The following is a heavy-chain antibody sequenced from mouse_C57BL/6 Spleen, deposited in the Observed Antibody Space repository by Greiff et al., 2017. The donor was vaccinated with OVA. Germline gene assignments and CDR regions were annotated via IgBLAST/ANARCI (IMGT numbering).Heavy chain of an antibody. Sequence: EVKLVESGGGLVQPGGSLKLSCAASGFTFSDYYMYWVRQTPEKRLEWVAYISNGGGSTYYPDTVKGRFTISRDNAKNTLYLQMSRPKSEDTAMYYCARHPYGEAMDYWGQGTSVTVSS. CDR1: GFTFSDYY. CDR2: ISNGGGST. J-gene: IGHJ4*01. CDR3: ARHPYGEAMDY. V-gene: IGHV5-12*01. D-gene: IGHD1-1*01.